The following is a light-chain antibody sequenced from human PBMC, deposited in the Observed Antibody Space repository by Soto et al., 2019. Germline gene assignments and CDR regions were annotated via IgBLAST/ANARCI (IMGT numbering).Light chain of an antibody. CDR2: WAS. Sequence: DIVMTQSPDSLAVSLGERATINCKSSQSVLYSSNNKNYLAWYQQNPGQPPKLLIYWASTRESGVPDRFSGRGSGTDFTLTISSLQAEDVAVYYCQQYYSTPYTFGQGTKLEIK. CDR1: QSVLYSSNNKNY. CDR3: QQYYSTPYT. J-gene: IGKJ2*01. V-gene: IGKV4-1*01.